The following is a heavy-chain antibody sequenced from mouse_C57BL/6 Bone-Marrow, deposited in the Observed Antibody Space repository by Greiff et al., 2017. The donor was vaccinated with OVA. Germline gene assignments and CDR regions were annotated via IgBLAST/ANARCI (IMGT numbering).Heavy chain of an antibody. CDR3: AREGELGRAMDY. V-gene: IGHV5-4*01. J-gene: IGHJ4*01. Sequence: EVKLVESGGGLVKPGGSLKLSCAASGYTFSSYAMSWVRQTPEKRLEWVATISAGGSYTYYPDNVKGRFTISRDNAKNNLYLQMSHLKSEDTAMYYGAREGELGRAMDYWGQGTSVTVSS. CDR2: ISAGGSYT. CDR1: GYTFSSYA. D-gene: IGHD4-1*01.